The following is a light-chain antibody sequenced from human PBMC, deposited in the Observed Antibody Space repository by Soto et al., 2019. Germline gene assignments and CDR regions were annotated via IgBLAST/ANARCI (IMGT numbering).Light chain of an antibody. J-gene: IGLJ2*01. Sequence: QSALTQPASVSRSPGQSITISCTGTSSDVGSYNLVSWYQQHPGKAPKLMIYEVSKRPSGVSNRFSGSKSGNTASLTISGLQAEDEADYYCCSYAGSSTPFVVFGGGTKLTVL. CDR2: EVS. CDR3: CSYAGSSTPFVV. CDR1: SSDVGSYNL. V-gene: IGLV2-23*02.